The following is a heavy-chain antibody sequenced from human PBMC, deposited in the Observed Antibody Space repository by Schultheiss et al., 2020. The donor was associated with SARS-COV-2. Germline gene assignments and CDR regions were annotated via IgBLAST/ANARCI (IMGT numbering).Heavy chain of an antibody. V-gene: IGHV4-59*01. Sequence: SETLSLTCTVSGGSISSYYWSWIRQPPGKGLEWIGYIYYSGSTSYNPSLKSRVTISVDMSNNQFSLKLTSVTTADTAVYYCARYFGSEIDAWGQGTLVTVSS. D-gene: IGHD3-9*01. CDR1: GGSISSYY. CDR2: IYYSGST. J-gene: IGHJ5*02. CDR3: ARYFGSEIDA.